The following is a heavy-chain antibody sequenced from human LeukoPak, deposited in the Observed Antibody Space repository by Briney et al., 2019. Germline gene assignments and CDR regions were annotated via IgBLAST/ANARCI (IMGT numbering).Heavy chain of an antibody. J-gene: IGHJ4*02. CDR2: IWYDGSNK. D-gene: IGHD6-13*01. CDR3: ARASGPSSSWCVDY. Sequence: GRSLRLSCAASGFTFSSYGMHWVRQAPGKGLEWVAVIWYDGSNKYYADSVKGRFTISRDNSKNTLYLQMNSLRAEDTAVYYCARASGPSSSWCVDYWGQGTLVTVSS. V-gene: IGHV3-33*01. CDR1: GFTFSSYG.